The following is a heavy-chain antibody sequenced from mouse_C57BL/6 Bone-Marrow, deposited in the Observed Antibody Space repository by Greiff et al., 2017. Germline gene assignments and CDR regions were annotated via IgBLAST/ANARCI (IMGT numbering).Heavy chain of an antibody. J-gene: IGHJ2*01. CDR3: ARDYGSYYFDY. D-gene: IGHD1-1*01. V-gene: IGHV1-81*01. CDR2: IYPRSGNT. Sequence: QVQLQQSGAELARPGASVKLSCKASGYTFTSYGISWVKQSTGQGLEWIGEIYPRSGNTYYNEKFTGKATLTADTSSNTAYMQLISLTTDDSAIYYCARDYGSYYFDYWGQGTTRTVSS. CDR1: GYTFTSYG.